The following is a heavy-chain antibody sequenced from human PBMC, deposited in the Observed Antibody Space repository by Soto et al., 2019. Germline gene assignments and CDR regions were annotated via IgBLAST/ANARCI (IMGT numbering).Heavy chain of an antibody. CDR3: PKTKPGEPSSDP. V-gene: IGHV4-4*07. CDR1: VASISNYF. Sequence: QVQLQESGLGLVKPSETLSLTCTVSVASISNYFWSWIRQPAGKGLEWIGRFSTTRHNLYNPALKRRVTLSVHTSKNQSSLTLSSVTAADPAVDSCPKTKPGEPSSDPWGQGTLVTVSS. CDR2: FSTTRHN. D-gene: IGHD7-27*01. J-gene: IGHJ5*02.